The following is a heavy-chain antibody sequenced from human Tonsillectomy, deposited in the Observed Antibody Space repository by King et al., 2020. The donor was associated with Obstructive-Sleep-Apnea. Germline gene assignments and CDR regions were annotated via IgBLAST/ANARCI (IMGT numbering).Heavy chain of an antibody. V-gene: IGHV4-31*03. J-gene: IGHJ4*02. Sequence: VQLQESGPGLVKPSQTLSLTCTVSGGSISSGGYYWSWIRQHPGKGLEWIGYIYYSGSTYYNPSLKSRVTISVDTSKNQFSLKLSSVTAADTAVYYCARAPYDSLTGYYPADYWGQGTLVTVSS. CDR3: ARAPYDSLTGYYPADY. CDR1: GGSISSGGYY. D-gene: IGHD3-9*01. CDR2: IYYSGST.